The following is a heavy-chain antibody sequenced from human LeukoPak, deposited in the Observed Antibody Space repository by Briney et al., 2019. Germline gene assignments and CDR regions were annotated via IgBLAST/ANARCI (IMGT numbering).Heavy chain of an antibody. J-gene: IGHJ3*02. CDR2: IYYSGST. V-gene: IGHV4-59*08. CDR1: GGSISSYY. D-gene: IGHD3-22*01. Sequence: SETLPLTCTVSGGSISSYYWSWIRQPPGKGLEWIGYIYYSGSTSYNPSLKSRVTISVDTSKNQFSLKLSSVTAADTAVYYCARHYYDSGAYINAFDIWGQGTMVTVSS. CDR3: ARHYYDSGAYINAFDI.